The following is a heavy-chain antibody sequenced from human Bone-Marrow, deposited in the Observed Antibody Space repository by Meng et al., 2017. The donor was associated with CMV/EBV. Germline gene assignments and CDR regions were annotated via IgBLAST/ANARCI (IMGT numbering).Heavy chain of an antibody. CDR3: ASQGYDPQGTFDY. V-gene: IGHV5-51*01. CDR1: GYSFTSYW. CDR2: IYPGDSDT. J-gene: IGHJ4*02. Sequence: GGSLRLSCKGSGYSFTSYWIGWVRQMPGKGLEWMGIIYPGDSDTRYSPSFQGQVTISADKSISTAYLQWSSLKASDTAMYYCASQGYDPQGTFDYWGKGTMVTVSS. D-gene: IGHD2-15*01.